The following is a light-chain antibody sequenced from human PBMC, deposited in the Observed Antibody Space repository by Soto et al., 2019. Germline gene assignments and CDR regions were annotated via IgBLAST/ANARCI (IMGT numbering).Light chain of an antibody. CDR1: QGISNY. V-gene: IGKV1-27*01. Sequence: DIPMTQSPSSLSASVGDRVAITCRASQGISNYLAWYQQKPGKVPKLLIYAASTLQSGVPSRFSGSGSRTDFTRPIISLQPEDVATYYCQKYNSAQCTFGHGTKVDIK. J-gene: IGKJ3*01. CDR3: QKYNSAQCT. CDR2: AAS.